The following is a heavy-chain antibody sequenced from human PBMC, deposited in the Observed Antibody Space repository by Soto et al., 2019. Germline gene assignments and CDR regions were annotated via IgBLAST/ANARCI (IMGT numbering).Heavy chain of an antibody. CDR3: ARETLPPAYSSGWYNDSSGYYPFDY. J-gene: IGHJ4*02. D-gene: IGHD3-22*01. Sequence: PGRSLRLSCAAAGLSFSSYGMHWVRQAQGKGLEWVAVIWYDGSNKYYADSVTGRFTISRDNSKNTLYLQMNSLRAEDTAVYYCARETLPPAYSSGWYNDSSGYYPFDYWGQGTLVTASS. CDR2: IWYDGSNK. V-gene: IGHV3-33*01. CDR1: GLSFSSYG.